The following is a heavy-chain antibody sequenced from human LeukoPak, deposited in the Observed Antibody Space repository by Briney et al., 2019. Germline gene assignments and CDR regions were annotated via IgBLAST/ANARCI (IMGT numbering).Heavy chain of an antibody. V-gene: IGHV3-21*01. Sequence: PGGSLRLSCAASGFTFSSYSMNWVRQAPGKGLEWVSSISSSSSYIYYADSVKGRFTISRDNAKNSLYLQMNSLRAEDTAVYYCARERGIWFGAEGYWGQGTLVTVSS. J-gene: IGHJ4*02. CDR1: GFTFSSYS. CDR3: ARERGIWFGAEGY. CDR2: ISSSSSYI. D-gene: IGHD3-10*01.